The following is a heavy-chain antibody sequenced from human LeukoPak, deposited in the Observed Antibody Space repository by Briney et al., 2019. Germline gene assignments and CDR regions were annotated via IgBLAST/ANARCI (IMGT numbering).Heavy chain of an antibody. J-gene: IGHJ4*02. CDR1: GFTFSSYS. CDR2: ISSSSSTI. D-gene: IGHD6-13*01. CDR3: ARAVQAAHFDS. V-gene: IGHV3-48*04. Sequence: GGSLRLSCAASGFTFSSYSMNWVRQAPGKGLEWVSYISSSSSTIYYADSVKGRFTISRDNAKNSLYLQMDSLRAEDSAVYYCARAVQAAHFDSWGQGTLVTVSS.